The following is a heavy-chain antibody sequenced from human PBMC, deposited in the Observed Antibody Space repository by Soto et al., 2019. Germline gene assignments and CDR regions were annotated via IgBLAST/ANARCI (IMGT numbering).Heavy chain of an antibody. V-gene: IGHV5-51*01. CDR2: IYPGDSDT. CDR1: GYSFTSYW. J-gene: IGHJ6*02. D-gene: IGHD3-3*01. Sequence: GESLNISCKGSGYSFTSYWIGWVRQMPGKGLEWMGIIYPGDSDTRYSPSFQGQVTISADKSISTAYLQWSSLKASDTAMYYCARDRYSYYDFWSGSLPYYYYGMDAWGQGTTVTVSS. CDR3: ARDRYSYYDFWSGSLPYYYYGMDA.